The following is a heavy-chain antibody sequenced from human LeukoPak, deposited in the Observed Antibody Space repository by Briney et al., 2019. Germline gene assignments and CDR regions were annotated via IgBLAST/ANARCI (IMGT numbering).Heavy chain of an antibody. V-gene: IGHV4-4*07. CDR1: GGSITNYY. D-gene: IGHD6-19*01. CDR2: MHTRGST. J-gene: IGHJ6*03. CDR3: ARGQIPGGWSNYLDV. Sequence: PSETLSLTCRVSGGSITNYYWTWIRKSAGKGLEWIGRMHTRGSTDYNPSLKSRVTMSIDTSKDEFSLQLTSLTAADTAVYYCARGQIPGGWSNYLDVWGKGTSVTVSS.